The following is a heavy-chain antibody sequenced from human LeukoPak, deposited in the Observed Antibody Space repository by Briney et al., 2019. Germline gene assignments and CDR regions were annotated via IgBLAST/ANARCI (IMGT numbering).Heavy chain of an antibody. CDR3: ARVNGDGSSSILNY. D-gene: IGHD6-6*01. Sequence: ASVKVSCKAFGYTFTSYGIGWVRQAPGQGLEWMGWISAYNGNTNYAQKLQGRVTMTTDTSTSTAYMELRSLRSDDTAVYYCARVNGDGSSSILNYWGQGTLVTVSS. CDR2: ISAYNGNT. J-gene: IGHJ4*02. V-gene: IGHV1-18*01. CDR1: GYTFTSYG.